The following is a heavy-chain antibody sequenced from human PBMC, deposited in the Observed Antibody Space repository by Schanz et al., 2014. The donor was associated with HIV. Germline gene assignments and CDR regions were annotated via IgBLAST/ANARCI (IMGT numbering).Heavy chain of an antibody. V-gene: IGHV4-39*01. J-gene: IGHJ6*02. CDR3: ARRTDNWDYRPYYGMDV. CDR2: ISYTGRA. Sequence: QLHLQESGPGLVKPSETLSLNCTVAGGSISGPSNYWDWIRQSPGGGLEWVGSISYTGRAHYNSSLASRVTLSVDTAKNQFSLSLPSVIATDTDVYYCARRTDNWDYRPYYGMDVWGRGTTVIVSS. CDR1: GGSISGPSNY. D-gene: IGHD1-7*01.